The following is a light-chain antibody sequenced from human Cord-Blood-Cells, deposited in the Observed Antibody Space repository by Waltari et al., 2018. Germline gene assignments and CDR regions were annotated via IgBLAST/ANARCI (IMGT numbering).Light chain of an antibody. Sequence: QSALTPPASVSGSPGQSITISCPGTSRAVGGYNYVSWYQQHPGKAPKLMIYDVSNRPSGVSTRFSGSKSGNTASLTISGLQAEDEADYYCSSYTSSSTLEVFGGGTKLTVL. CDR2: DVS. J-gene: IGLJ3*02. V-gene: IGLV2-14*03. CDR1: SRAVGGYNY. CDR3: SSYTSSSTLEV.